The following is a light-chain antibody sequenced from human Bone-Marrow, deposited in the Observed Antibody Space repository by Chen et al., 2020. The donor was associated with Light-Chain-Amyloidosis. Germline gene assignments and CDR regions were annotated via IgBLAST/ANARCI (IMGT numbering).Light chain of an antibody. CDR2: DND. CDR1: HSNIGNNF. CDR3: GTWDASLRGGV. J-gene: IGLJ3*02. Sequence: QSVLTQPPSVSAAPGQMVTISCSGSHSNIGNNFVSWYQHLPGTAPKLLIYDNDQRPSGIPDRFSGSKSGTSATLAITGLQTGDEADYYCGTWDASLRGGVFGGGTKLTVL. V-gene: IGLV1-51*01.